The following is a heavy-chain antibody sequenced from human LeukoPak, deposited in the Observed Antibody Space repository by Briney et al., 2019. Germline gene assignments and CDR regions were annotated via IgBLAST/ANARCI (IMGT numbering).Heavy chain of an antibody. D-gene: IGHD2-21*02. CDR2: IYYSGST. J-gene: IGHJ3*02. V-gene: IGHV4-59*08. CDR1: GGSISSYY. Sequence: SETLSLTCTVSGGSISSYYWSWIRQPPGKGLEWIGYIYYSGSTNYNPSLKSRVTISVDTSKNQFSLKLSSVTAADTAVYYCARRWDCGGHCYSSNFDIWGQGTMVTVSS. CDR3: ARRWDCGGHCYSSNFDI.